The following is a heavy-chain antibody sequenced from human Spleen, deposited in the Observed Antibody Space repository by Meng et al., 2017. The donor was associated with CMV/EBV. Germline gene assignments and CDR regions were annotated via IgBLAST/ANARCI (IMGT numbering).Heavy chain of an antibody. V-gene: IGHV4-39*01. CDR1: GGSISSSSYY. Sequence: SETLSLTCTVSGGSISSSSYYWGWIRQPPGKGLEWIGSIYYSGSTYYNPSLKSRVTISVDTSKNQFSLKLSSVTAADTAVYYCARGIMGYYYDSSGYYYLDYWGQGTLVTVSS. J-gene: IGHJ4*02. CDR2: IYYSGST. CDR3: ARGIMGYYYDSSGYYYLDY. D-gene: IGHD3-22*01.